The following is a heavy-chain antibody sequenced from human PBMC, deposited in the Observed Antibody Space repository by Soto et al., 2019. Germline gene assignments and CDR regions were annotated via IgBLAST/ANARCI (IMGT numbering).Heavy chain of an antibody. J-gene: IGHJ4*02. CDR1: GFTVSSNY. Sequence: ESGGGLIQPGGSLRLSCAASGFTVSSNYMAWVRQAPGKGLEWVSVIFGGGSTYYADSVKGRFTISRDNSKNTLYVQMNNLRAEDTAVYYCARANWNQNYHFDYWGQGTLVTVSS. CDR3: ARANWNQNYHFDY. V-gene: IGHV3-53*01. CDR2: IFGGGST. D-gene: IGHD1-1*01.